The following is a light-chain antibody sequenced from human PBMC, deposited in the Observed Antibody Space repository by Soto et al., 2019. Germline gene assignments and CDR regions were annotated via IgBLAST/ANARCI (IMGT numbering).Light chain of an antibody. J-gene: IGLJ1*01. CDR2: DDS. CDR1: DIGSKS. CDR3: HVWDRASDHYV. Sequence: SYELTQPPSVSVAPGQTVRVTCGGKDIGSKSVHWYQQKPGQAPVLVVYDDSDRPSGIPERFSGSNSGNTATLTISSVEAGDEADYHSHVWDRASDHYVFGTGTKLTVL. V-gene: IGLV3-21*02.